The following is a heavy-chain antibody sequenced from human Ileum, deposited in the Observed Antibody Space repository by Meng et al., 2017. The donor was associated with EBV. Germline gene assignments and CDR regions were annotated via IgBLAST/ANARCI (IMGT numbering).Heavy chain of an antibody. CDR2: IYDGGST. CDR3: ARVGQWLPIDY. V-gene: IGHV4-39*02. CDR1: GGSISSSTYY. D-gene: IGHD6-19*01. J-gene: IGHJ4*02. Sequence: LQRPEPGPGLVKPSGTLSLTSTVSGGSISSSTYYWGWIRQPPGEGLEWIGSIYDGGSTYYNPSLKSRVTISVDTSKNHFSLNLSFVTAADTAVYYCARVGQWLPIDYWGQGTLVTVSS.